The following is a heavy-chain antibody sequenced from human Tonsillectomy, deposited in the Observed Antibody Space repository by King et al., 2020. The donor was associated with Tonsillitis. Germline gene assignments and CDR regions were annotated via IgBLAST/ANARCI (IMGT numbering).Heavy chain of an antibody. CDR1: GGSISSSNYY. CDR2: IFYSGSP. CDR3: ARHARDWDY. Sequence: QLQESGPGLVKPSETLSLTCTVSGGSISSSNYYWGWIRQPPGQGLEWIGSIFYSGSPYYNPSLKSRVTISVDTSKNQFYLKPSSVTAADTAVYYCARHARDWDYWGQGTLVTVSS. J-gene: IGHJ4*02. V-gene: IGHV4-39*01. D-gene: IGHD3/OR15-3a*01.